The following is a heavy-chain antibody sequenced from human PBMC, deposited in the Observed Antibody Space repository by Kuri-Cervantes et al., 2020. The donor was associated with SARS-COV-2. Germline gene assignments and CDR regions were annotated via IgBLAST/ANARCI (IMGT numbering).Heavy chain of an antibody. V-gene: IGHV3-23*01. CDR1: GFTFSNYA. CDR2: ISGSGSST. D-gene: IGHD3-3*01. Sequence: GGSLRLSCAASGFTFSNYAMNWVRQAPGKGLEWVSTISGSGSSTYYADSVKGRFTISRDNSKNTLYLQMNSLRADDTAVYYCAKDLPQVFGVAQIYYYYYYMDVWGKGTTVTVSS. J-gene: IGHJ6*03. CDR3: AKDLPQVFGVAQIYYYYYYMDV.